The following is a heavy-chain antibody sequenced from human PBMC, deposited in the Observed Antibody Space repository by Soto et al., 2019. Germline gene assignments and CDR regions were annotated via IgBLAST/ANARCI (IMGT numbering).Heavy chain of an antibody. J-gene: IGHJ6*02. D-gene: IGHD3-3*01. CDR3: ARNDFWSGYYDYYYYGMDV. Sequence: SVKVSCKASGGTFSSYAISWVRQAPGQGLEWMGGIIPIFGTANYAQKFQGRVTITADESTSTAYMELSSLRSEDTAVYYCARNDFWSGYYDYYYYGMDVWGQGTTVTVS. V-gene: IGHV1-69*13. CDR2: IIPIFGTA. CDR1: GGTFSSYA.